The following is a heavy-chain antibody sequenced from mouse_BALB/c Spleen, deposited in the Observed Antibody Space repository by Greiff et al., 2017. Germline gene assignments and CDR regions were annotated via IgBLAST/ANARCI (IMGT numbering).Heavy chain of an antibody. V-gene: IGHV5-6*01. CDR1: GFTFSSYG. CDR2: ISSGGSYT. J-gene: IGHJ4*01. CDR3: ARQGDYDGYAMDY. D-gene: IGHD2-4*01. Sequence: EVKLMESGGDLVKPGGSLKLSCAASGFTFSSYGMSWVRQTPDKRLEWVATISSGGSYTYYPDSVKGRFTISRDNAKNTLYLQMSSLKSEDTAMYYCARQGDYDGYAMDYWGQGTSVTVSS.